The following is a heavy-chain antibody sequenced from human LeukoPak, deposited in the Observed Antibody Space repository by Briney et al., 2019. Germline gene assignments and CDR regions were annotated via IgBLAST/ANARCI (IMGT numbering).Heavy chain of an antibody. CDR1: GGSISSYY. Sequence: SETLSLTCTVSGGSISSYYWSWIRQPPGKGLEWIGYIYYSGSTNYNPSLKRRVTISVDTSKNQFSLKLSSVTAADTAVYYCAGMEGFGDLLSYYYYYMDVWGKGTTVTISS. V-gene: IGHV4-59*01. CDR2: IYYSGST. D-gene: IGHD3-10*01. CDR3: AGMEGFGDLLSYYYYYMDV. J-gene: IGHJ6*03.